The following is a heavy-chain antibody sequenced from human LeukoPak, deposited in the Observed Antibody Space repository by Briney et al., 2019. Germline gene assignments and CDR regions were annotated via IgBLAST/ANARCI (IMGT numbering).Heavy chain of an antibody. V-gene: IGHV3-30*18. CDR3: AKHGLPLVVISAPLDY. CDR2: ISYDGGNI. CDR1: GFIFSSYG. Sequence: GGSLRLSCAASGFIFSSYGMHWVRQAPGKGLEWVAVISYDGGNISYTDSVKGRFTISRDNSKNTLYLQMNSLRAEDTAVYYCAKHGLPLVVISAPLDYWGQGTLVTVAS. D-gene: IGHD2-15*01. J-gene: IGHJ4*02.